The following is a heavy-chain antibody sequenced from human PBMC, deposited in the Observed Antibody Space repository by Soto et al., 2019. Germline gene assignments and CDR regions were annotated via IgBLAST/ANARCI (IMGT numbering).Heavy chain of an antibody. CDR1: ALSVSSYW. V-gene: IGHV3-74*01. Sequence: PGGSLSLSCEPSALSVSSYWFRWDRQVPGEGRGWVSRTNQHGTIIDYADFVKGRFTIARDNAKNTLYLEMDSLRDEDTAVYYCTRDIGGRGALWGPGTLVTVSS. CDR3: TRDIGGRGAL. CDR2: TNQHGTII. J-gene: IGHJ4*02. D-gene: IGHD3-16*01.